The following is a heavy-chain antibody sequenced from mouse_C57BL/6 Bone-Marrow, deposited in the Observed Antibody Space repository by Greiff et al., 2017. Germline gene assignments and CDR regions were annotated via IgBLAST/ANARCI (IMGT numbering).Heavy chain of an antibody. J-gene: IGHJ3*01. Sequence: EVQLVESGGGLVKPGGSLKLSCAASGFTFSSYAMSWVRQTPEKRLEWVATISDGGSYTYYPDNVKGRFTISRDNAKNNLYLQMSHLKSEDPAMYYCAREAYYGSSYGGFAYWGQGTLVTVSA. CDR1: GFTFSSYA. CDR3: AREAYYGSSYGGFAY. V-gene: IGHV5-4*01. CDR2: ISDGGSYT. D-gene: IGHD1-1*01.